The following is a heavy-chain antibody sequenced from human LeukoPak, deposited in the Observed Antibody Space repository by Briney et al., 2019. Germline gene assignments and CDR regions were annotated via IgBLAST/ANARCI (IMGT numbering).Heavy chain of an antibody. V-gene: IGHV1-3*01. CDR2: INAGNGNT. Sequence: ASVKVSCQASGYTFASSAMHWVRQAPGQRLEWMGWINAGNGNTKYSQKFQGRVTITRDTSASTAYMELNSLRSEDTAVYYCARRSPDYEQMWDGMDVWGQGTTVTVSS. CDR3: ARRSPDYEQMWDGMDV. D-gene: IGHD3-16*01. J-gene: IGHJ6*02. CDR1: GYTFASSA.